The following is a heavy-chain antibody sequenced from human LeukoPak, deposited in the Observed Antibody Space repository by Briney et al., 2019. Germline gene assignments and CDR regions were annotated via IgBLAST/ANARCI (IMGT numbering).Heavy chain of an antibody. J-gene: IGHJ4*02. CDR2: IYYSGST. D-gene: IGHD3-22*01. CDR1: GGSISSSSYY. V-gene: IGHV4-39*07. Sequence: PSETLSLTCTVSGGSISSSSYYWGWIRQPPGKGLEWIGSIYYSGSTYYNPSLKSRVIIPVDTSKKQFSLKLSSVTAADTAVYYCAREFGNSSGYSHFDYWGQGTLVTVSS. CDR3: AREFGNSSGYSHFDY.